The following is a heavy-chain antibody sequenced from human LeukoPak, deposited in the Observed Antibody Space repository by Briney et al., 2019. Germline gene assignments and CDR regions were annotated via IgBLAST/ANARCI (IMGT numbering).Heavy chain of an antibody. J-gene: IGHJ4*02. CDR3: ARDRDYSGSGSPDS. Sequence: GGSLRLSCAASGFTISNNYMNWVRQAPGKGPEWVSVIYDGGITYYADSVKGRFTISRDDSKNTLHLQMSSLRVDDTAVYYCARDRDYSGSGSPDSWGQGTLVTVSS. D-gene: IGHD3-10*01. CDR1: GFTISNNY. CDR2: IYDGGIT. V-gene: IGHV3-66*01.